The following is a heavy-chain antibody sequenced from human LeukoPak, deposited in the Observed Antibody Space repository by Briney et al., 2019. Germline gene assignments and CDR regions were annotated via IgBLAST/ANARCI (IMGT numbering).Heavy chain of an antibody. CDR1: GFTFSSYA. J-gene: IGHJ4*02. CDR3: ASGISSWYSRIDY. V-gene: IGHV3-23*01. Sequence: PGGSLRLSCAASGFTFSSYAMSWVRQAPGKGLEWVSAISGSGGSTYYADSVKGRFTISRDNSKNTLYLQMNSLRAEDTAVYYCASGISSWYSRIDYWGQGTLVTVSS. CDR2: ISGSGGST. D-gene: IGHD6-13*01.